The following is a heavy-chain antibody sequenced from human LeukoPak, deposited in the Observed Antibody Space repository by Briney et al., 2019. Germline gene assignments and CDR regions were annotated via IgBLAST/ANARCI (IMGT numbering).Heavy chain of an antibody. J-gene: IGHJ4*02. CDR3: ARVDCRSTSCSPFDY. CDR1: GFTFSTFS. V-gene: IGHV3-30*04. Sequence: GRSLRLSCAASGFTFSTFSMHWVRQAPGKGLEWVADILYDGSTQYYADSVRGRFTASRDNSKDTLYLQMNSLRVEDTAVYYCARVDCRSTSCSPFDYWGQGTLVTVSS. D-gene: IGHD2-2*01. CDR2: ILYDGSTQ.